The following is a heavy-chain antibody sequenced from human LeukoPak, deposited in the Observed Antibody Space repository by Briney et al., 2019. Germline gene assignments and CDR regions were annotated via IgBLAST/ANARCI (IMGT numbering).Heavy chain of an antibody. CDR1: GGPISSYY. CDR2: IYYSGST. CDR3: ARGILVQYYYYYMDV. J-gene: IGHJ6*03. Sequence: SETLSLTCTVSGGPISSYYWSWIRQPPGKGLEWIGYIYYSGSTNYNPSLKSRVTISVDTSKNQFSLKLSSVTAADTAVYYCARGILVQYYYYYMDVWGKGTTVTVSS. D-gene: IGHD6-13*01. V-gene: IGHV4-59*01.